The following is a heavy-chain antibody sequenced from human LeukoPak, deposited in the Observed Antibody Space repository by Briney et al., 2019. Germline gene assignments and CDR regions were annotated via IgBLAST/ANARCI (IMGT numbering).Heavy chain of an antibody. CDR2: ISSSGSTI. CDR3: VRDKLTGASRLDY. D-gene: IGHD7-27*01. CDR1: GFTFSDYY. V-gene: IGHV3-11*01. J-gene: IGHJ4*02. Sequence: GGSLRLSCAASGFTFSDYYMSWIRQAPGKGLEWVSYISSSGSTIYYADSVKSRFTISRDNAKNSLYLQMNSLRAEDTAVYYCVRDKLTGASRLDYWGQGTLLTVSS.